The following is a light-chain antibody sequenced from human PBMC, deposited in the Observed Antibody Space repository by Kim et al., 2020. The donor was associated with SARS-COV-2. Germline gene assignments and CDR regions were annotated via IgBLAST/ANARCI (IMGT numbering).Light chain of an antibody. CDR3: QSYDSSNYVV. J-gene: IGLJ2*01. CDR2: EDN. CDR1: SGSIASNY. Sequence: KTVTISGTRSSGSIASNYVQWYQQRPGSAPTTVIYEDNQRPSGVPDRFSGSIDSSSNSAPLTISGLKTEDEADYYCQSYDSSNYVVFGGGTQLTVL. V-gene: IGLV6-57*03.